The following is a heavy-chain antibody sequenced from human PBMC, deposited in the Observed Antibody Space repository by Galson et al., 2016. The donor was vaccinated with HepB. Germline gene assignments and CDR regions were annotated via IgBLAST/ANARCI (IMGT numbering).Heavy chain of an antibody. V-gene: IGHV4-61*01. D-gene: IGHD3-3*01. CDR3: VRGPGHFGVVHTYYYYYMDV. CDR2: IYYSGST. J-gene: IGHJ6*03. CDR1: GGSVSSGSYY. Sequence: SETLSLTCTVSGGSVSSGSYYWSWIRQPPGKGLEWIGYIYYSGSTNYNPSLKSRVTISVDTSKNQFSLKLSSVTAADTAVYYCVRGPGHFGVVHTYYYYYMDVWGKGTTVTVSS.